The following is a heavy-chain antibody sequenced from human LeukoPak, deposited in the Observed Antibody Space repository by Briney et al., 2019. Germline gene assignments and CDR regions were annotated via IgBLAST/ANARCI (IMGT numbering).Heavy chain of an antibody. J-gene: IGHJ4*02. Sequence: GGSLRLSCAASGFTFSSYSMNWVRQAPGKGLEWVSSISSSSSYIYYADSVKGRFTISRDNAKNSLYLQMYSLRAGDTAVYYCARTRYCSGGSCYELDYWGQGTLVTVSS. CDR2: ISSSSSYI. V-gene: IGHV3-21*01. CDR1: GFTFSSYS. D-gene: IGHD2-15*01. CDR3: ARTRYCSGGSCYELDY.